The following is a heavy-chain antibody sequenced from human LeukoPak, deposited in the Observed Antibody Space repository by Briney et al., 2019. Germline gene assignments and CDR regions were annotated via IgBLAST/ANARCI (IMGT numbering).Heavy chain of an antibody. V-gene: IGHV4-59*12. Sequence: PSETLSLTCTVSGGSISGYFWSWIRQPPGKGLEWIGYIFYTGSTNYNPSLKSRVTMSIDTSKNQFSLNLISVTAADTAVYYCARDSGTTGEVKFDPWGQGTLVTVSS. CDR2: IFYTGST. D-gene: IGHD3-10*01. J-gene: IGHJ5*02. CDR3: ARDSGTTGEVKFDP. CDR1: GGSISGYF.